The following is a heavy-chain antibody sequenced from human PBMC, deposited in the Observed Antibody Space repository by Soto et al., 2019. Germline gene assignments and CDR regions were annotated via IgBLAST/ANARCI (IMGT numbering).Heavy chain of an antibody. D-gene: IGHD2-15*01. CDR2: ISFDGSNR. J-gene: IGHJ4*02. V-gene: IGHV3-30*18. CDR3: AQDLSYCSGGSCYQHDGSDN. CDR1: GFTFSNYA. Sequence: GGSLRLSCAASGFTFSNYAMHWVRQAPGKGLEWVAIISFDGSNRFYRDSVKGRFTISRDNSKNTLYLEMSSLRAEDTSIYFCAQDLSYCSGGSCYQHDGSDNWGQGT.